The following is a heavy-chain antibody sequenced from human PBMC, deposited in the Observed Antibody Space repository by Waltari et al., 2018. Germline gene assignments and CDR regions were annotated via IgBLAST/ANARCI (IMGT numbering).Heavy chain of an antibody. CDR2: IDPKKGAT. J-gene: IGHJ4*02. CDR1: GYSFTDYY. Sequence: QVQLVQSGAEVEKPGASVKVSCKASGYSFTDYYIHWVRPGPGQGLAWWGWIDPKKGATDYAQKFKGRVTLTRDTSITTTYVEVTRLRSDDTAVYYCARWGHDYGGNPGDYWGQGTLVTVSS. CDR3: ARWGHDYGGNPGDY. D-gene: IGHD4-17*01. V-gene: IGHV1-2*02.